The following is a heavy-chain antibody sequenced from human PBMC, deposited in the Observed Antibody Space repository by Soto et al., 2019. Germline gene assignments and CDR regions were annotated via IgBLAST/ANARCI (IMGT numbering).Heavy chain of an antibody. Sequence: GASVKVSCKASGYTFTNYAMHWVRQAPGQRLEWMGWINAGNGNTKYSQKFQGTVTITRDTSASTAYMDLSSLRSEDTAVYYCARGTRELSIDYWGQGTLVTVSS. CDR3: ARGTRELSIDY. CDR2: INAGNGNT. CDR1: GYTFTNYA. D-gene: IGHD1-7*01. J-gene: IGHJ4*02. V-gene: IGHV1-3*01.